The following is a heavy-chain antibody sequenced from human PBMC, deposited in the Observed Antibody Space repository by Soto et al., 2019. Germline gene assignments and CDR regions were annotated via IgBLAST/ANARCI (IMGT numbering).Heavy chain of an antibody. CDR3: AKDAVSGDGIWLLDS. CDR2: LLRSGSTT. Sequence: EVQLLESGGGLVQPGGSLRLSCAASGFTFTNYAMTWARQAPGKGLEWVSSLLRSGSTTYYADSVKGRFTISSDISANSLYLQMDSLRAEDTAVYYWAKDAVSGDGIWLLDSWGQGTVVTVSS. V-gene: IGHV3-23*01. CDR1: GFTFTNYA. J-gene: IGHJ4*02. D-gene: IGHD4-17*01.